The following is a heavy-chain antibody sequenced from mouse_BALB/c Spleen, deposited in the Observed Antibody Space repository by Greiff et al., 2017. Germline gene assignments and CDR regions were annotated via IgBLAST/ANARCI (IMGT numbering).Heavy chain of an antibody. Sequence: VQLQQSGAELARPGASVKLSCKASGYTFTSYWMQWVKQRPGQGLEWIGAIYPGDGDTRYTQKFKGKATLTADKSSSTAYMQLSSLASEDSAVYYCARGIYDVYAMDYWGQGTSVTVSS. V-gene: IGHV1-87*01. CDR3: ARGIYDVYAMDY. J-gene: IGHJ4*01. CDR2: IYPGDGDT. CDR1: GYTFTSYW. D-gene: IGHD2-12*01.